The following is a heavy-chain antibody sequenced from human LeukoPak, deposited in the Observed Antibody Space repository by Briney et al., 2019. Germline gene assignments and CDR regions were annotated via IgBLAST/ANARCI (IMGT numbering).Heavy chain of an antibody. J-gene: IGHJ4*02. CDR3: ARGLSTGDY. D-gene: IGHD4-17*01. CDR2: INPNSGGT. CDR1: GYRFSGSY. V-gene: IGHV1-2*06. Sequence: ASVKVSCKASGYRFSGSYIHWVRQAPGQGLEWMGRINPNSGGTNYAQKFQGRVTMTRDTSISTAYMELSRLRSDDTAVYYCARGLSTGDYWGQGTLVTVSS.